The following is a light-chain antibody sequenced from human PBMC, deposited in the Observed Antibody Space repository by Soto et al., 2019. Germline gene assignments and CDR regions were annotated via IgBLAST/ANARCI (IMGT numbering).Light chain of an antibody. Sequence: VLTQSPGTLSLSPGERATLSCRASQNIATQFFTWYQQRPGQAPRVLIYGTSTRATGIPDRFSGSGSGTDFALIISRLEPEDVAVYHCQQYSSSSGYTFGQGTKLEIK. CDR3: QQYSSSSGYT. CDR1: QNIATQF. CDR2: GTS. V-gene: IGKV3-20*01. J-gene: IGKJ2*01.